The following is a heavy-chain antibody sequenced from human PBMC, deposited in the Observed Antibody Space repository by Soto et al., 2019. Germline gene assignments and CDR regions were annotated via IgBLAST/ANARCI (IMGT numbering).Heavy chain of an antibody. CDR2: IYYTGMT. D-gene: IGHD2-21*02. J-gene: IGHJ5*02. CDR1: GTSISTTDYY. V-gene: IGHV4-39*07. Sequence: SETLSLTCTVSGTSISTTDYYWGWIRQPPGKGLEWITSIYYTGMTYYNPSLKSRVTISVDTSKNQFSLKLSSVTAADTAVYYCARAMVVTQNWFDPWGQGTLVTVS. CDR3: ARAMVVTQNWFDP.